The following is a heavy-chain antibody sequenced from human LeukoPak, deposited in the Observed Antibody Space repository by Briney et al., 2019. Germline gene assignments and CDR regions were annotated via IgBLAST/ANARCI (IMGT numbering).Heavy chain of an antibody. J-gene: IGHJ5*02. CDR1: GGSISSYY. Sequence: PSETPSLTCTVSGGSISSYYWSWIRQPAGKGLEWIGRIYTGGSTNYNPSLKSRVTMSVDTSKNQFSLKLSSVTAADTAVYYCARVVSGAGDQDWFDPWGQGTLVTVSS. V-gene: IGHV4-4*07. CDR2: IYTGGST. D-gene: IGHD7-27*01. CDR3: ARVVSGAGDQDWFDP.